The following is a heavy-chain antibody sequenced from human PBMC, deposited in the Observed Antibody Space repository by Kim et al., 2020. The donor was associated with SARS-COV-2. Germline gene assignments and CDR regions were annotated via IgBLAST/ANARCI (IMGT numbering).Heavy chain of an antibody. D-gene: IGHD6-13*01. Sequence: GGSLRLSCAASGFTFDDYAMHWVRQAPGKGLEWVSGISWNSGSIGYADSVKGRFTISRDNAKNSLYLQMNSLRAEDTALYYCAKDLRSPAAGVRRYYGMDVWGQGTTVTVSS. CDR1: GFTFDDYA. J-gene: IGHJ6*02. V-gene: IGHV3-9*01. CDR3: AKDLRSPAAGVRRYYGMDV. CDR2: ISWNSGSI.